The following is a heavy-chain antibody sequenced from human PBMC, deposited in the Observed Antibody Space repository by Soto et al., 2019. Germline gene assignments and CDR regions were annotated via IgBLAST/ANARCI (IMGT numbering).Heavy chain of an antibody. D-gene: IGHD6-13*01. V-gene: IGHV3-23*01. CDR3: AKVMRIAAAGTWYFDY. CDR1: GFTFSSYA. CDR2: ISGSGGST. J-gene: IGHJ4*02. Sequence: HPGGSLRLSCAASGFTFSSYAMSWVRQAPGKGLEWVSAISGSGGSTYYADSVKGRFTISRDNSKNTLYLQMNSLRAEDTAVYYCAKVMRIAAAGTWYFDYWGQGTLVTVSS.